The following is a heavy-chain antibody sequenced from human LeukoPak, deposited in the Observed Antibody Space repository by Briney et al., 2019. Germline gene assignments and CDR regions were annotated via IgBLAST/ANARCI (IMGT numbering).Heavy chain of an antibody. CDR1: GGSISSISSNNYH. CDR3: AREMGVVTAHGIDV. J-gene: IGHJ6*02. Sequence: SETLSLTCIVSGGSISSISSNNYHWGWIRRPPGKGLEWIGSIYYSGSTYYNPSLKSRVTISVDTSKNQFSLKLSSVTAADTALYYCAREMGVVTAHGIDVWGQGTTVTVSS. V-gene: IGHV4-39*02. D-gene: IGHD4-23*01. CDR2: IYYSGST.